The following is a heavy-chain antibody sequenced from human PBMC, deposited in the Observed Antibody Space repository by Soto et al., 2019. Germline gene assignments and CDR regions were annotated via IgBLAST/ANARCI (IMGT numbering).Heavy chain of an antibody. CDR3: ARLVVPAAIDYYYYGMDV. V-gene: IGHV1-69*13. Sequence: SVKVSCKASGGTFSSYAISWVRQAPGQGVEWMGGIIPIFGTANYAQKFQGRVTITADESTSTAYMELSSLRSEDTAVYYCARLVVPAAIDYYYYGMDVWGQGTTVTVSS. CDR2: IIPIFGTA. CDR1: GGTFSSYA. D-gene: IGHD2-2*02. J-gene: IGHJ6*02.